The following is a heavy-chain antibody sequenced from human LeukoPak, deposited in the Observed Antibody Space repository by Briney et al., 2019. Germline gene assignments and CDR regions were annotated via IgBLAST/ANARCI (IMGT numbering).Heavy chain of an antibody. CDR2: IKVDGSEK. CDR3: GRSGIVTTAVPF. D-gene: IGHD1-26*01. CDR1: GFRFSSYW. Sequence: PGGSLSLSCAASGFRFSSYWISSASHAPRNGREWVANIKVDGSEKNYVDCVKGRFTNSRAKAKNSLYLQMNTLRAEDTAVYYCGRSGIVTTAVPFWGQGTLVTVSS. J-gene: IGHJ4*02. V-gene: IGHV3-7*01.